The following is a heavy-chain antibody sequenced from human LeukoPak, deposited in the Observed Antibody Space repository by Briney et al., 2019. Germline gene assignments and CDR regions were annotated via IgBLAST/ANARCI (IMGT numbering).Heavy chain of an antibody. CDR3: VRDKSSDLNSPSSLFDY. CDR1: GYTFNSYG. D-gene: IGHD2-2*01. CDR2: ISVYNGNT. V-gene: IGHV1-18*01. Sequence: ASVNVSCKASGYTFNSYGISWVRQAPGQGLEWMGWISVYNGNTNYAQKLQGRLTMTTDTSTSTAYMELRSLTSDDTAVYYCVRDKSSDLNSPSSLFDYWGQGTLVTVSS. J-gene: IGHJ4*02.